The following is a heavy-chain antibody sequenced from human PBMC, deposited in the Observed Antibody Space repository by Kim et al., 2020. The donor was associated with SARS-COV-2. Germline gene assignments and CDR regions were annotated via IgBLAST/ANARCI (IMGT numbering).Heavy chain of an antibody. D-gene: IGHD6-6*01. V-gene: IGHV1-2*02. J-gene: IGHJ6*02. CDR2: INPNSGGT. CDR1: GYTFTGYY. Sequence: ASVKVSCKASGYTFTGYYMHWVRQAPGQGLEWMGWINPNSGGTNYAQKFQGRVTMTRDTSISTAYMELSRLRSDDTAVYYCARSGEVQSSIAARPIYYYGMDVWGQGTTVTVSS. CDR3: ARSGEVQSSIAARPIYYYGMDV.